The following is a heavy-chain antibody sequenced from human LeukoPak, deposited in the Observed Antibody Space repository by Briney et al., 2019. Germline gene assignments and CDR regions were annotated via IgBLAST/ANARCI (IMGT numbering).Heavy chain of an antibody. CDR2: INPNSGGT. D-gene: IGHD1-26*01. CDR1: GYIFTGYY. J-gene: IGHJ4*02. V-gene: IGHV1-2*02. CDR3: ARDRGIVGATTTSDY. Sequence: GASVKVSCKASGYIFTGYYMHWVRQAPGQGLEWMGWINPNSGGTNYAQTFPGRGTMTRDTSMSTAYMELRRLRSDDTAVYYCARDRGIVGATTTSDYWGQGTLLTVSS.